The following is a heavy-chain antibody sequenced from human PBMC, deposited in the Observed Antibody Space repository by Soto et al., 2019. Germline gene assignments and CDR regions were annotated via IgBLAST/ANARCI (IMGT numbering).Heavy chain of an antibody. CDR1: GGTFGSYG. J-gene: IGHJ4*02. V-gene: IGHV1-69*06. Sequence: GASVKVSCKASGGTFGSYGISWVRQAPGQGLEWMGSIIPIFGTPNYAQKFQGRVTITADRCTSTIYVELSSLRSEDTAVYYCAREGFSGSYYGYWGQGTLVTVSS. CDR2: IIPIFGTP. D-gene: IGHD1-26*01. CDR3: AREGFSGSYYGY.